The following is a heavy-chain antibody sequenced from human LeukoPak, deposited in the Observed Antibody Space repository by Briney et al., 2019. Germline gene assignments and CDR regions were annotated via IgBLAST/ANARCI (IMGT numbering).Heavy chain of an antibody. Sequence: SETLSLTCTVSGGSISSYYWSWIRQPPGKGLEWIGYIYYSGSTNYNPSLKSRVTISVDTSKNQFSLKLSSVTAADTAVYYCAREVWDYGMDVWGQGTTATVSS. CDR3: AREVWDYGMDV. CDR1: GGSISSYY. CDR2: IYYSGST. V-gene: IGHV4-59*01. J-gene: IGHJ6*02. D-gene: IGHD3-16*01.